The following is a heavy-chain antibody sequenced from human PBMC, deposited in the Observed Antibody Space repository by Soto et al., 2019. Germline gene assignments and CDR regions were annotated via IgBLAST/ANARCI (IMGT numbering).Heavy chain of an antibody. Sequence: SETMSLTCSVSGGSVSDQTFSWSWIRQPPGKRLEWIGYVYYSGTTNYNPALKRRVTISVDLSKNRFSLRLSSVTTADTALYYCARTTAVPNTLRSRYFFDYWGQGSLVTVSS. CDR2: VYYSGTT. V-gene: IGHV4-61*01. J-gene: IGHJ4*02. CDR1: GGSVSDQTFS. D-gene: IGHD4-17*01. CDR3: ARTTAVPNTLRSRYFFDY.